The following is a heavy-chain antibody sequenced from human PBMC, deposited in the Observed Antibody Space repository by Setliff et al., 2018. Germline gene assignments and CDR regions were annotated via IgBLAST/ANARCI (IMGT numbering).Heavy chain of an antibody. V-gene: IGHV4-39*01. CDR1: GGSTSSSSYQ. Sequence: ASETLSLTCTVSGGSTSSSSYQWGWVRQTPGKGLEWIGSIYYSGTAYYNPSLKSRVTISVDTSKNQFSLQVTSVTAIDTAVYYCARHEFVGGYYGSVTYRHFDYWGQGILVTVSS. D-gene: IGHD3-10*01. CDR3: ARHEFVGGYYGSVTYRHFDY. CDR2: IYYSGTA. J-gene: IGHJ4*02.